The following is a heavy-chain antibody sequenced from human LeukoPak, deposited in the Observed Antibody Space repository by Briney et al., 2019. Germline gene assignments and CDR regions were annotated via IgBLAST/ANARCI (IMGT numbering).Heavy chain of an antibody. CDR2: IDIPGNT. Sequence: GSLRLSCAASGFTFSSYAMSWVRQATGKGLEWVSGIDIPGNTYYPDSVKGRFTMSRESAKNSLYLQMNSLRAGDTAVYYCARAVAGTHWFDPWGQGTLVTVAS. CDR3: ARAVAGTHWFDP. CDR1: GFTFSSYA. J-gene: IGHJ5*02. D-gene: IGHD6-19*01. V-gene: IGHV3-13*01.